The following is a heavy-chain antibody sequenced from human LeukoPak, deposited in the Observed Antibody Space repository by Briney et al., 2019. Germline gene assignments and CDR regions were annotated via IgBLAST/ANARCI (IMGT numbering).Heavy chain of an antibody. CDR3: ARRPPALGAFDI. J-gene: IGHJ3*02. V-gene: IGHV4-39*01. CDR2: IYYSDSGTM. CDR1: GGSISRSSYY. Sequence: SETLSLTCTVSGGSISRSSYYCGWIRQSPGKGLEWIGSIYYSDSGTMYYNPSLKSRVTMSADTSKNQFSLRVGSVTAADTAVYYCARRPPALGAFDIWGQGTMVSVSS.